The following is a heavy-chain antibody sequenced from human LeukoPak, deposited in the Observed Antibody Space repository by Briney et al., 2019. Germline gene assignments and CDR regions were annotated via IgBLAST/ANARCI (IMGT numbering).Heavy chain of an antibody. Sequence: SETLSLTCTVSGGSISVYYWSWIRRPPGKGLEGMGYTYYSGSTNYNPSLKSRVTISVDTSKNQFSLKLSSVTAADTAVYYCARHSKYYYDSSGSYVGYFQHWGQGTLVTVSS. D-gene: IGHD3-22*01. CDR1: GGSISVYY. V-gene: IGHV4-59*08. J-gene: IGHJ1*01. CDR3: ARHSKYYYDSSGSYVGYFQH. CDR2: TYYSGST.